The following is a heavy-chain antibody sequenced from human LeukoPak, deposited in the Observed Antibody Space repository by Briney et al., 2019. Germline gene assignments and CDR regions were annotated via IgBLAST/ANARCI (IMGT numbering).Heavy chain of an antibody. V-gene: IGHV4-59*12. CDR3: ARQNPAAAGQGLDY. D-gene: IGHD6-13*01. J-gene: IGHJ4*02. CDR1: GGSITSYY. Sequence: SETLSLTCTVSGGSITSYYWSWIRQPPGMVLEWIGYIYFSGSTNYNPSLKSRVTISVDTSKTQFSLNLSSVTAADTAVYYCARQNPAAAGQGLDYWGQGALVTVSS. CDR2: IYFSGST.